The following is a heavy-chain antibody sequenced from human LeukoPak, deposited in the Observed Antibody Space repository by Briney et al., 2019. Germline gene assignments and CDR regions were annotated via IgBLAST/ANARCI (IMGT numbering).Heavy chain of an antibody. Sequence: ASVKVSCKASGYTFTGYYLHWVRQAPGQGLEWMGWINPNSGGTNYAQKFQGRVTGTRDTSISTVYMELSSLRSDDTAVYYCARSVGISGYWGQGTLVSVSS. J-gene: IGHJ4*02. CDR1: GYTFTGYY. CDR3: ARSVGISGY. CDR2: INPNSGGT. V-gene: IGHV1-2*02. D-gene: IGHD6-13*01.